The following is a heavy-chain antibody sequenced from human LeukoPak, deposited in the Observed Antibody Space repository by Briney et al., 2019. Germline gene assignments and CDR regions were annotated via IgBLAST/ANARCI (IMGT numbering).Heavy chain of an antibody. V-gene: IGHV3-23*01. D-gene: IGHD6-6*01. J-gene: IGHJ4*02. CDR3: AKLRPAARPYYLDY. CDR1: GFTFSSYA. Sequence: GGSLRLSCAASGFTFSSYAMSWVRQAPGKGLEWVSTISGSGSGTYYADSVQGRFTIPRDNSKNTLYLQMNSLRAEDTAFYYCAKLRPAARPYYLDYWGQGTLVTVSS. CDR2: ISGSGSGT.